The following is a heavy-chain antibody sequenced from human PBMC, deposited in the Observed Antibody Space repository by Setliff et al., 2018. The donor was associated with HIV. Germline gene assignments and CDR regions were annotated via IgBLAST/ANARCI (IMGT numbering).Heavy chain of an antibody. J-gene: IGHJ4*02. CDR1: GFTFSSYS. D-gene: IGHD3-22*01. CDR2: ISSSSSYI. CDR3: ARVVGAYYDSSGYYYSYYFDY. V-gene: IGHV3-21*01. Sequence: LRLSCAASGFTFSSYSMNWVRQAPGKGLEWVSSISSSSSYIYYADSVKGRFTISRDNAKNSLYLQMNSLRAEDTAVYYCARVVGAYYDSSGYYYSYYFDYWGQGTLVTVSS.